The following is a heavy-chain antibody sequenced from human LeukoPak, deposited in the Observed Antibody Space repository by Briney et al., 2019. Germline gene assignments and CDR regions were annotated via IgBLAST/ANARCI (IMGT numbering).Heavy chain of an antibody. CDR3: ASGAAAGTWSYYYYGMDV. CDR1: GGSISSYY. CDR2: IYTSGST. Sequence: SETLSLTCTVSGGSISSYYWSWIRQPAGKGLEWIGRIYTSGSTNYNPSLKSRVTMSVDTSKNQFSLKLSSVTAADTAVYYCASGAAAGTWSYYYYGMDVWGKGTTVTVSS. D-gene: IGHD6-13*01. V-gene: IGHV4-4*07. J-gene: IGHJ6*04.